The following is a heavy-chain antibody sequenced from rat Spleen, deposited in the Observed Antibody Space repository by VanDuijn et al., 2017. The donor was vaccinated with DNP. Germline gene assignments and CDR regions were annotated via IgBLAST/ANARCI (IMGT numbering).Heavy chain of an antibody. V-gene: IGHV5-27*01. CDR2: ISPSGGST. D-gene: IGHD1-6*01. CDR1: GFTFSDYN. CDR3: ATETTDYYHGVYFDY. Sequence: EVQLVESGGGLVQPGRSLKLSCAASGFTFSDYNMAWVRQAPTKGLEWVASISPSGGSTYYRDSVKGRFTISRDNAKSTLYLQMDSLRSEDTATYYCATETTDYYHGVYFDYWGQGVMVTVSS. J-gene: IGHJ2*01.